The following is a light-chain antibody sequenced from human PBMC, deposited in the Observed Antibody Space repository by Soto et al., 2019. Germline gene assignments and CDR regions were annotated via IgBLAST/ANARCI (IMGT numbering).Light chain of an antibody. CDR2: DVT. Sequence: QSVLTQPRSVSGSPGQSVTISCTGTSSDVGGYNCVSWYQQHPGKAPQLIIYDVTQRPSGVPDRFSGSKSGNTASLSISRLQAEDEADYYCCSHSASYTFVFGTGTKVTVL. CDR3: CSHSASYTFV. CDR1: SSDVGGYNC. V-gene: IGLV2-11*01. J-gene: IGLJ1*01.